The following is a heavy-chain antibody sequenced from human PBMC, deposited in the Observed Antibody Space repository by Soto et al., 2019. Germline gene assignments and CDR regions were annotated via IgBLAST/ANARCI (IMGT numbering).Heavy chain of an antibody. D-gene: IGHD1-26*01. Sequence: ASVKVSCKPSGYTFTANYIHWVRQAPGQGLEWMGWMAPRTGDTRFAQKFQGRVSMTRDTSIGTAYMELTTLTLDDTAVYYCARGSGSSGFDYWGQGTQVTGSS. CDR2: MAPRTGDT. V-gene: IGHV1-2*02. CDR3: ARGSGSSGFDY. J-gene: IGHJ4*02. CDR1: GYTFTANY.